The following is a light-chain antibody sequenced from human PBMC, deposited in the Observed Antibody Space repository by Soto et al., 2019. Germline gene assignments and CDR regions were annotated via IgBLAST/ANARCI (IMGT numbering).Light chain of an antibody. CDR3: QQLNNYPRALT. CDR2: GAS. V-gene: IGKV1-9*01. Sequence: DIQLTQSPSFLSASVGDRVTITCRASQAISNNLAWYQHNPGKPPKLLIYGASTLQSGVPSRFSGSVSGTEFTLTISSLQPEDFATYYCQQLNNYPRALTFGGGTKVEIE. J-gene: IGKJ4*01. CDR1: QAISNN.